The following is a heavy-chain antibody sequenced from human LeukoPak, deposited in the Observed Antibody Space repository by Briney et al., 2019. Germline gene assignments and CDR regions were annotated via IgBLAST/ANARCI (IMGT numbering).Heavy chain of an antibody. CDR3: ARPSWDSSSRARLVGEKSSYWYFDL. CDR2: IKQDGSEK. J-gene: IGHJ2*01. CDR1: GFTFSSYW. Sequence: GGSLRLSCAASGFTFSSYWMSWVRQAPGKGLEWVANIKQDGSEKYYVDSVKGRFTISRDNAKNSLYLQMNSLRAEDTAVYYCARPSWDSSSRARLVGEKSSYWYFDLWGRGTLVTVSS. D-gene: IGHD6-13*01. V-gene: IGHV3-7*01.